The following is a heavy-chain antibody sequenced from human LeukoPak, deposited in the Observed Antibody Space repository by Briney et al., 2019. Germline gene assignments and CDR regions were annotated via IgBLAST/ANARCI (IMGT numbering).Heavy chain of an antibody. CDR2: ISAYNGNT. CDR3: ARDLGRPTYSSSWYKFDY. V-gene: IGHV1-18*01. Sequence: ASVKVSCKASGYTFTSYGISWVRQAPGQGLEWMVWISAYNGNTNYAQKLQGRVTMTTDTSTSTAYMELRSLRSDDTAVYYCARDLGRPTYSSSWYKFDYWGQGTLVTVSS. D-gene: IGHD6-13*01. J-gene: IGHJ4*02. CDR1: GYTFTSYG.